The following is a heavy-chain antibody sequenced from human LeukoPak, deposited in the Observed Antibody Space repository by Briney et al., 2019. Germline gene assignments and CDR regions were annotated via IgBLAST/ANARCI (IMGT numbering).Heavy chain of an antibody. J-gene: IGHJ4*02. V-gene: IGHV4-59*12. CDR3: ARDCGRGPVSSTSCSGFDY. CDR2: IYYSGST. Sequence: SETLSLTCTVSGGSINNYYWNWIRQPPGKGLEWIGYIYYSGSTYYNPSLKSRVNISVDTYKNQFSLKLSSVTAADTAVYYCARDCGRGPVSSTSCSGFDYWGQGTLVTVSS. D-gene: IGHD2-2*01. CDR1: GGSINNYY.